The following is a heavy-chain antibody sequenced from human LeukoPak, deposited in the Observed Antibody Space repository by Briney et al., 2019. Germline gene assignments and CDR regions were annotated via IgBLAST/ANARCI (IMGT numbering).Heavy chain of an antibody. CDR3: AREAKHDILTGLYYFDY. J-gene: IGHJ4*02. V-gene: IGHV7-4-1*02. CDR2: INTNTGNP. Sequence: ASVKVSCKASGYTFTNYAMNWVRQAPGQGLEWMGWINTNTGNPTYAQGFTGRFVFSLDTSVSTAYLQISSLKAEDTAVYYCAREAKHDILTGLYYFDYWGQGTLVTVSS. D-gene: IGHD3-9*01. CDR1: GYTFTNYA.